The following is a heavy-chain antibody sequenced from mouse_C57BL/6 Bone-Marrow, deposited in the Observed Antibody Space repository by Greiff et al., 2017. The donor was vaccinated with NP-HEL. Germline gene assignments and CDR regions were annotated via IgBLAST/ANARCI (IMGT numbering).Heavy chain of an antibody. J-gene: IGHJ3*01. CDR3: ARGRWLLAY. CDR1: GYAFSSSW. Sequence: QVQLQQSGPELVKPGASVKISCKASGYAFSSSWMNWVKQRPGKGLEWIGRIDPGDGDTNYNGKFKGKATLTADKSSSTAYMQLSSLTSEDSAVYFCARGRWLLAYWGQGTLVTVSA. V-gene: IGHV1-82*01. D-gene: IGHD2-3*01. CDR2: IDPGDGDT.